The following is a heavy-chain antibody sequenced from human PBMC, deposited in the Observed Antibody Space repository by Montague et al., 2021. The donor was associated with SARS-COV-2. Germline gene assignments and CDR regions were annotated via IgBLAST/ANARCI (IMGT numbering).Heavy chain of an antibody. CDR3: ARQKMGSVTIFGVVTHDRWFDP. V-gene: IGHV4-39*01. D-gene: IGHD3-3*01. Sequence: SETLSLTCSVSGGSISSSSYYWGWIRQPPGKGLEWIGNIYYSGSTYYXPSLKSRVTISVDTSKNQFSLKLSSVTAADTAVYYCARQKMGSVTIFGVVTHDRWFDPWGQGTLVTVSS. CDR1: GGSISSSSYY. CDR2: IYYSGST. J-gene: IGHJ5*02.